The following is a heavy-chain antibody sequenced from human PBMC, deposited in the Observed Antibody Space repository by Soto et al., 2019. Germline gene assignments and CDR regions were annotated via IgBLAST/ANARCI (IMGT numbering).Heavy chain of an antibody. V-gene: IGHV1-8*01. CDR3: ANNFWGGYSFY. CDR2: MNPNGGNP. Sequence: QVQLVQSGAEVKKPGASVKVSCKASGYTFTSYDINWVRQATGQGLEWRGWMNPNGGNPGYAQKFQGRVPMKTNTSISTAYMVLSSLISEDRAVYNCANNFWGGYSFYWGLGTLVTVSS. J-gene: IGHJ4*02. D-gene: IGHD3-3*01. CDR1: GYTFTSYD.